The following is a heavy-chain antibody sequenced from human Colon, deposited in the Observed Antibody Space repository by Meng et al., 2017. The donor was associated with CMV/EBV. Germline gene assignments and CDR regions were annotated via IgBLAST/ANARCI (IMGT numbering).Heavy chain of an antibody. Sequence: SGYTFTSYGISWVRQAPGQGLEWMGWISAYNGNTNYAQKLQGRVTMTTDTSTSTAYMELRSLRSDDTAVYYCARGTGWRYYYYGMDVWGQGTTVTVSS. V-gene: IGHV1-18*01. CDR2: ISAYNGNT. CDR3: ARGTGWRYYYYGMDV. CDR1: GYTFTSYG. D-gene: IGHD1-1*01. J-gene: IGHJ6*02.